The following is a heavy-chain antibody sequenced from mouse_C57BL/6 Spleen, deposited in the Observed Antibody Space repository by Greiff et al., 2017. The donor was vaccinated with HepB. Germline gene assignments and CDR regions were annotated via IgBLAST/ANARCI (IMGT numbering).Heavy chain of an antibody. CDR1: GFTFSSYA. J-gene: IGHJ3*01. CDR2: ISSGGDYI. V-gene: IGHV5-9-1*02. Sequence: EVMPVESGAGLVKPGGSLKLSCAASGFTFSSYAMSWVRQTPEKRLEWVAYISSGGDYIYYADTVKGRFTISRDNARNTLYLQMSSLKSEDTAMYYCTREGELVPRGWFAYWGQGTLVTVSA. D-gene: IGHD5-1*01. CDR3: TREGELVPRGWFAY.